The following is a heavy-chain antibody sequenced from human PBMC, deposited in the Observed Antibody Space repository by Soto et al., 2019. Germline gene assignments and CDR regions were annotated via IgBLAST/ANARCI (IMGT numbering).Heavy chain of an antibody. CDR3: ARDTSGSGYGMDV. CDR1: GGSISSYY. J-gene: IGHJ6*02. V-gene: IGHV4-59*01. Sequence: SETLSLTCTVSGGSISSYYWSWIRQPPGKGLEWIGYIYYSGSTNYNPSLKSRVTISVDTSKNQFSLKLSSVTAADTAVYYCARDTSGSGYGMDVWGQGTTVTVSS. D-gene: IGHD3-10*01. CDR2: IYYSGST.